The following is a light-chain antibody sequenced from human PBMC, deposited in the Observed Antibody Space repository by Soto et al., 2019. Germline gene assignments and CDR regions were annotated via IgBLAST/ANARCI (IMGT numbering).Light chain of an antibody. V-gene: IGKV3-20*01. CDR3: QHYGSLVLT. Sequence: EIVLTQSPGTLSLSPGERATLSCRASQCVSSTYLAWYQQKPGQAPRLLIYGASSRATGIPDRFSGSGSGTDFTLTIRRLEPEDFAVYYCQHYGSLVLTFGGGTKVEIK. J-gene: IGKJ4*01. CDR1: QCVSSTY. CDR2: GAS.